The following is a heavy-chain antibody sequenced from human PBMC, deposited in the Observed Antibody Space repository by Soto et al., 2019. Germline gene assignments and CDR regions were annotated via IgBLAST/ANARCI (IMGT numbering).Heavy chain of an antibody. CDR3: AANHFWSGYSTITFDY. Sequence: PRGSLRLACAAPRVSFSSYGMHWVRQAPGKGLEWVAVISYDGSNKYYADSVQGRLTISRDNSKKTMYLQMNSLRAEDPAVYYCAANHFWSGYSTITFDYRREGT. J-gene: IGHJ4*02. D-gene: IGHD3-3*02. CDR1: RVSFSSYG. CDR2: ISYDGSNK. V-gene: IGHV3-30*03.